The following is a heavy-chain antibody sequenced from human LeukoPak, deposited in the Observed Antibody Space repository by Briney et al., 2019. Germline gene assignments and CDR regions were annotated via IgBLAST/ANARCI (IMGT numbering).Heavy chain of an antibody. CDR1: GFTFSSYA. D-gene: IGHD5-24*01. CDR3: TRVGYIDEGIDY. CDR2: ISANGVDT. V-gene: IGHV3-23*01. J-gene: IGHJ4*02. Sequence: GGSLRLSCAASGFTFSSYAMSWVRQAPGKGLEWVSAISANGVDTFYAPSVKGRFTISRDNAKNSLYLQMNSLRAEDTAIYYCTRVGYIDEGIDYWGQGTLVTVSS.